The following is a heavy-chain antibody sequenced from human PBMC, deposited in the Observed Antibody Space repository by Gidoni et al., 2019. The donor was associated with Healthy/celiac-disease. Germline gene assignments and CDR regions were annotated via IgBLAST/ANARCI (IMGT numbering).Heavy chain of an antibody. CDR3: ARQGGSTSAGPLEWLSIRGYYYYMDV. D-gene: IGHD3-3*01. CDR2: IYYSGST. J-gene: IGHJ6*03. V-gene: IGHV4-39*01. Sequence: QLQLQESGPGLVKPSETLSLTCTVSGGSISSSSYYWGWIRQPPGKGLEWIGSIYYSGSTYYNPSFKSRVTISVDTSKNQFSLKLSSVTAADTAVYYCARQGGSTSAGPLEWLSIRGYYYYMDVWGKGTTVTVSS. CDR1: GGSISSSSYY.